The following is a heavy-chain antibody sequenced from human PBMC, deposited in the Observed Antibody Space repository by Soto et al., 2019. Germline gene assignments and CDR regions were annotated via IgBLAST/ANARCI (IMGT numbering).Heavy chain of an antibody. Sequence: QVQMVESGGGVVQPGRSLRLSCAASGFTFSSYGMHWVRQAPGKGLEWVAVISYDGSNKYYADSVKGRFTISRDNSKNTLYLQMNSLRAEDTAVYYCALIAVARSLPSWDYWGQGTLVTVSS. CDR3: ALIAVARSLPSWDY. D-gene: IGHD6-19*01. CDR1: GFTFSSYG. CDR2: ISYDGSNK. J-gene: IGHJ4*02. V-gene: IGHV3-30*03.